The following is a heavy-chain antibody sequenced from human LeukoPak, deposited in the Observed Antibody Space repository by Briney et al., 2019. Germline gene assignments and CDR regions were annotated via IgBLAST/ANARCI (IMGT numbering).Heavy chain of an antibody. CDR1: GGTFSSYA. J-gene: IGHJ4*02. CDR3: ALFTYYYDSSGFIDY. D-gene: IGHD3-22*01. V-gene: IGHV1-69*13. Sequence: GASVKVSCKASGGTFSSYAISWVRQAPGQGLGWMGGIIPIFGTANYAQKFQGRVTITADESTSTAYMELSSLRSEDTAVYYCALFTYYYDSSGFIDYWGQGTLVTVSS. CDR2: IIPIFGTA.